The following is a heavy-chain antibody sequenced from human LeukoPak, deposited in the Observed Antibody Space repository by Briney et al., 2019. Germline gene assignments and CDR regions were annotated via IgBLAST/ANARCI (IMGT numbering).Heavy chain of an antibody. CDR3: TKDIDGDYRFGVDF. Sequence: GGSLRLSCAASGFTFDDYAMHWVRQVPGKGLEWVSGVSWNSGSIGYADSVKGRFTISRDNAKNSLYLQMNSLRAEDTALYYCTKDIDGDYRFGVDFRGQGTLVTVSS. D-gene: IGHD4-17*01. V-gene: IGHV3-9*01. CDR1: GFTFDDYA. J-gene: IGHJ4*02. CDR2: VSWNSGSI.